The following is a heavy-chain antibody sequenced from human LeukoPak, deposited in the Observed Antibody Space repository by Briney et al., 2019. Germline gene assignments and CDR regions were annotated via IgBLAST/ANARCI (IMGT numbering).Heavy chain of an antibody. V-gene: IGHV3-23*01. D-gene: IGHD3-10*01. Sequence: PGGSLRLSCAASGFTFINYAMIWVRQAPGKGLEWVSTISSSGANTHYADSVKGRFTVSRDNSKNTVSLQMNSLRAEDTAIYYCANGFYYPSCYFNYWGQGTLVTVAS. CDR1: GFTFINYA. CDR2: ISSSGANT. J-gene: IGHJ4*03. CDR3: ANGFYYPSCYFNY.